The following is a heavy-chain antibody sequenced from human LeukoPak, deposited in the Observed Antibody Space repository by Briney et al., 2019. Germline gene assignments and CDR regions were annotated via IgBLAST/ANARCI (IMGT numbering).Heavy chain of an antibody. CDR1: GFTFSSYE. V-gene: IGHV3-48*03. J-gene: IGHJ4*02. CDR3: ARDPLMIDYYDSSGYYDY. Sequence: GGSLRLSCAASGFTFSSYEMNWVRQAPGKGLEWVSYISSSGSTIYYADSVKGRFTISRDNAKNSLYLQMNSLRAEDTAVYYCARDPLMIDYYDSSGYYDYWGQGTLVTVSS. CDR2: ISSSGSTI. D-gene: IGHD3-22*01.